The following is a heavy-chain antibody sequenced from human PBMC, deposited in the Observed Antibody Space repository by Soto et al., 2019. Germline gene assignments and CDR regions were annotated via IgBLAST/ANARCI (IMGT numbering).Heavy chain of an antibody. V-gene: IGHV3-30-3*01. CDR1: GFTFSSYA. CDR3: ATPRGPYSSGWYVRFDY. CDR2: ISYDGSNK. Sequence: GGSLRLSCAASGFTFSSYAMHWVRQAPGKGLEWVAVISYDGSNKYYADSVKGRFTISRDNSKNTLYLQMNSLRAEDTAVYYCATPRGPYSSGWYVRFDYWGQGTLVTVSS. D-gene: IGHD6-19*01. J-gene: IGHJ4*02.